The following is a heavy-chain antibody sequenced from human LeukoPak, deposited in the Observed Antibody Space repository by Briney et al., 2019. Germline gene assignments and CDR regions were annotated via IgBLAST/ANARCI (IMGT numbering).Heavy chain of an antibody. D-gene: IGHD3-10*02. V-gene: IGHV5-51*06. Sequence: GESLKISCKGSGYSFTSYWIGWVCQMPGKGLEWMGIIYPGDSDTRYSPSFQGQVTISADKSITTAYLQWSSLKASDTAMYYCARDVRGVIDYFDYWGQGTLVTVSS. CDR2: IYPGDSDT. CDR1: GYSFTSYW. CDR3: ARDVRGVIDYFDY. J-gene: IGHJ4*02.